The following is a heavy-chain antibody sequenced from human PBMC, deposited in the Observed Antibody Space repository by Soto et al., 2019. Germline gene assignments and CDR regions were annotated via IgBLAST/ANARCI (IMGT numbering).Heavy chain of an antibody. CDR1: GASISSGGDY. V-gene: IGHV4-31*03. D-gene: IGHD3-3*01. CDR3: ARSSRGGYYDFAIDY. CDR2: IYYSGNT. J-gene: IGHJ4*02. Sequence: QVQLQESGPGLVKASQTLSLTCSVSGASISSGGDYWSWIRQHPGKGLEWIGYIYYSGNTFYNPPLKSRVTLSIDTSKNQFSLKLSSVTAADTAVYYCARSSRGGYYDFAIDYWGQGTLVTVSS.